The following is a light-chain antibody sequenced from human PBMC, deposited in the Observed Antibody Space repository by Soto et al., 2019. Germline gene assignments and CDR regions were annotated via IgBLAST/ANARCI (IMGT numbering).Light chain of an antibody. Sequence: DIQMAQSPSSMSASVGDRVTITCQASQDIKNYLNWYQQRPGKAPNLLIYDASNLGAGVPSRFSGSGSGTDFTLTISSLQPEDVATYYCQQYDTFRTFGGGTKVDIK. V-gene: IGKV1-33*01. CDR2: DAS. CDR3: QQYDTFRT. J-gene: IGKJ4*01. CDR1: QDIKNY.